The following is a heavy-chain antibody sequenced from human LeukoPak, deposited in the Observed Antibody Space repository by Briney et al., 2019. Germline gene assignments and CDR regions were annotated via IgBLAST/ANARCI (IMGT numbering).Heavy chain of an antibody. J-gene: IGHJ4*02. V-gene: IGHV4-31*03. Sequence: SQTLSLTCTVSGGSISSNGYYWGWIRQHPGKGLDWIGHIYYSGSTYYNPSLKSRVTISVDTSKNQFSLKVRSVTAADTAVYYCARSRSGYYGDVDYWGQGTLVTVSS. CDR2: IYYSGST. CDR3: ARSRSGYYGDVDY. CDR1: GGSISSNGYY. D-gene: IGHD3-3*01.